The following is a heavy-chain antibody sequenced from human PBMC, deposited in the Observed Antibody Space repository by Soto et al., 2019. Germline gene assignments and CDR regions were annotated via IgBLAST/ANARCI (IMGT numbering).Heavy chain of an antibody. V-gene: IGHV4-39*01. D-gene: IGHD3-16*01. CDR1: GGSISSSNYY. CDR2: IYYSGST. CDR3: ASQTLGAFDI. Sequence: QLQLQESGPGLVKPSETLSLTCAVSGGSISSSNYYWGWIRKPPGKGLEWIGSIYYSGSTSYNSSLKSRVTISVDTSKNQFSLMLSSVTAADTAVYYCASQTLGAFDIWGQGTMVTVSS. J-gene: IGHJ3*02.